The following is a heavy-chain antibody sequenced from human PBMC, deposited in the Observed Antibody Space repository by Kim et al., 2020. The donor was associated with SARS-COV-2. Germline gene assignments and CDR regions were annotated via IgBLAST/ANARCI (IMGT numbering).Heavy chain of an antibody. CDR1: GGSVSSGSYY. CDR2: IYYSGST. V-gene: IGHV4-61*01. D-gene: IGHD6-13*01. J-gene: IGHJ4*02. CDR3: ALGYSYGRIAAAGTGSVYFDY. Sequence: SETLSLTCTVSGGSVSSGSYYWSWIRQPPGKGLEWIGYIYYSGSTNYNPSLKSRVTISVDTSKNQFSLKLSSVTAADTAVYYCALGYSYGRIAAAGTGSVYFDYWGQGTLVTVSS.